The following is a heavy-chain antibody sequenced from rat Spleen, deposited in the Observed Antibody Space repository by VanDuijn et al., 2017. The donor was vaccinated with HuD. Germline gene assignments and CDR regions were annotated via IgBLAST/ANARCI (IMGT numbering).Heavy chain of an antibody. CDR1: GYSITSNY. D-gene: IGHD1-12*02. Sequence: EVQLQESGPGLVKPSQSLSLTCSVTGYSITSNYWGWIRKFPGNKMEWMGYISYSGSTSYNPPLKSRISITRDTFKNQFFLQVNSVTSEDTATYYCARSDGTHYYLPFANWGQGTLVTVSS. CDR3: ARSDGTHYYLPFAN. CDR2: ISYSGST. J-gene: IGHJ3*01. V-gene: IGHV3-1*01.